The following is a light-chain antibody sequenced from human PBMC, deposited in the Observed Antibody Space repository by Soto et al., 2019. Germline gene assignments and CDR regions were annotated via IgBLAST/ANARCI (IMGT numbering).Light chain of an antibody. Sequence: LTQPASVSGSPGQSITISCTGTSSDVGGYNYVSWYQHHPGKAPKLMIFDVSNRPSGVSNRFSGSKSGNTASLTISGLQPEDEADYYCSSYTTSNTRQIVFGTGTKVPV. CDR2: DVS. CDR3: SSYTTSNTRQIV. V-gene: IGLV2-14*03. J-gene: IGLJ1*01. CDR1: SSDVGGYNY.